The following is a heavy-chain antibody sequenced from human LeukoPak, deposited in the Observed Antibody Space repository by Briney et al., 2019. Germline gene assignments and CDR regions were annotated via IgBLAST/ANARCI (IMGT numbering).Heavy chain of an antibody. CDR1: GGSISSYY. J-gene: IGHJ3*02. D-gene: IGHD5-18*01. CDR3: ARAPVDTAMFLTHDAFDI. CDR2: IYTSGST. Sequence: SETLSLTCTVSGGSISSYYWSWIRQPAGKGLEWIGRIYTSGSTNYNPSLKSRVTMSVDTSKNQFSLQLNSVTPEDTAVYYCARAPVDTAMFLTHDAFDIWGQGTMVTVSS. V-gene: IGHV4-4*07.